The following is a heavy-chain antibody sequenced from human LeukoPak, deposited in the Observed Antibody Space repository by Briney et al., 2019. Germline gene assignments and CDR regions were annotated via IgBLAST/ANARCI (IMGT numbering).Heavy chain of an antibody. CDR2: IRYDGSNK. J-gene: IGHJ4*02. V-gene: IGHV3-30*02. D-gene: IGHD5-24*01. Sequence: PGGSLRLSCAASGFIFNTYVMHWVRQAPGKGLEWLAFIRYDGSNKNYADAVKGRFTISRDNSKHTLYVQMNSLRAEDTAVYYCAKDRGSGMPTNFDYWGQGTLVTVSS. CDR3: AKDRGSGMPTNFDY. CDR1: GFIFNTYV.